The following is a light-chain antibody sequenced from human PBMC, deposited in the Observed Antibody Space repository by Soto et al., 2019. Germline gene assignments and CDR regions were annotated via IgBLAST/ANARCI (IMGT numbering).Light chain of an antibody. CDR3: QQGSAWPLT. J-gene: IGKJ4*01. CDR2: GAS. CDR1: ETVATN. V-gene: IGKV3-15*01. Sequence: EVVMTQSPATLSVSPGERATLSCRASETVATNLAWYQQKPGQAPRLLISGASTRAAGISDRFRGSGSGTEFTLTISSLQSGDFAVYYCQQGSAWPLTFGGGTKVEIK.